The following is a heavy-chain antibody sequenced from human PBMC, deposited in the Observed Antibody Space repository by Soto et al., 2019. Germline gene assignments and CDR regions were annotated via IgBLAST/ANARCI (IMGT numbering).Heavy chain of an antibody. CDR2: ISYDGSNK. J-gene: IGHJ4*02. D-gene: IGHD3-3*01. Sequence: GGSLRLSCATSGFTFSNYGMHWVRQAPGKGLEWVAVISYDGSNKYYADSVKGRFTLSRDNSKNTLYLQMNSLTVADTAVYYCAKKVTIYAVDPADYWGQGTQVTVSS. V-gene: IGHV3-30*18. CDR3: AKKVTIYAVDPADY. CDR1: GFTFSNYG.